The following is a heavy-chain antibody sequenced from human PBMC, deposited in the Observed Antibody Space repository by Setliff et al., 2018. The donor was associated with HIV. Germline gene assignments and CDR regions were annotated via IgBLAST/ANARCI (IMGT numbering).Heavy chain of an antibody. CDR1: GGSISSSSYY. CDR3: AIHPRVPDYYYGMDV. Sequence: PSETLSLTCTVSGGSISSSSYYWGWIRQPPGKGLEWIGSIYYSGSTYYNPSLKSRVTISVDTSKNQFSLKLSSVTAADTAVYYCAIHPRVPDYYYGMDVWGQGTTVTVSS. V-gene: IGHV4-39*01. CDR2: IYYSGST. J-gene: IGHJ6*02.